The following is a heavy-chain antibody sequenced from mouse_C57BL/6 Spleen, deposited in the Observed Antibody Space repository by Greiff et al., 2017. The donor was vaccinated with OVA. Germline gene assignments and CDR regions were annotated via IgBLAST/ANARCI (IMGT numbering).Heavy chain of an antibody. J-gene: IGHJ3*01. CDR3: ARNYDGSSPHWFAY. CDR1: GYTFTSYW. V-gene: IGHV1-64*01. Sequence: VQLQQPGAELVKPGASVKLSCKASGYTFTSYWMHWVKQRPGPGLEWIGMIHPNSGSTNYNEKFKSKATLTVDKSSSTAYMQLSSLTSEDSAVYYCARNYDGSSPHWFAYWGQGTLVTVSA. CDR2: IHPNSGST. D-gene: IGHD1-1*01.